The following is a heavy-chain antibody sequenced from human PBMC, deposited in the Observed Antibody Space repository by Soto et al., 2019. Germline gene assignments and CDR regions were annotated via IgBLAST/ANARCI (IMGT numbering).Heavy chain of an antibody. J-gene: IGHJ4*02. V-gene: IGHV4-59*01. CDR1: SISTYY. D-gene: IGHD1-26*01. CDR2: IYYLGRT. CDR3: ARDPVGVTHFDY. Sequence: SETLSLTCTVDSISTYYWNWIRQPPGKGLEWIGYIYYLGRTNYNSSLKSRTTMSIDTSKNQFSLKLSSVTAADTAIYYCARDPVGVTHFDYWGQGAPVTVSS.